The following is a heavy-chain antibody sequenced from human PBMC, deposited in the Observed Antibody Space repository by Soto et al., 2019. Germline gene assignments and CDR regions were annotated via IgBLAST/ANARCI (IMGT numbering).Heavy chain of an antibody. Sequence: PSETLSLTCTVSGGSISSYYWSWIRQPPGKGLEWIGYIYYSGSTNYNPSLKSRVTISVDTSKNQFSLKLSSVTAADTAVYYCARDGQGGFLEWFPGNWFVPSGQGPLVTVFS. CDR1: GGSISSYY. D-gene: IGHD3-3*01. CDR2: IYYSGST. J-gene: IGHJ5*02. V-gene: IGHV4-59*01. CDR3: ARDGQGGFLEWFPGNWFVP.